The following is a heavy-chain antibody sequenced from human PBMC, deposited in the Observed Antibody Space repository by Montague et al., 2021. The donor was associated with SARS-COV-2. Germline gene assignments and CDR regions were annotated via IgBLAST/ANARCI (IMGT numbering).Heavy chain of an antibody. CDR2: IYSSGST. CDR3: ARDPGYTSFTRWYFDL. CDR1: GGSINTGGYY. V-gene: IGHV4-61*02. J-gene: IGHJ2*01. Sequence: TLSLTRSVSGGSINTGGYYWNWIPQSAGKGLEWIGRIYSSGSTNSRPSPKSRVTISLDTSKNQFSLWLSSVTAADTAVYYCARDPGYTSFTRWYFDLWGPGTLVTVSS. D-gene: IGHD5-18*01.